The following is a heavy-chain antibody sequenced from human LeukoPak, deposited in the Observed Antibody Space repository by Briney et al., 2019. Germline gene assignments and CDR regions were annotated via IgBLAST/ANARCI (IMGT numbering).Heavy chain of an antibody. CDR3: ARGQGGVVVPAAIISWFDP. CDR2: IIPIFGTA. V-gene: IGHV1-69*05. D-gene: IGHD2-2*01. J-gene: IGHJ5*02. Sequence: GSSVKVSCKASGGTFSSYAISWVRQAPGQGLEWMGGIIPIFGTANYAQKFQGRVTITTDESTSTAYMEPSSLRSEDTAVYYCARGQGGVVVPAAIISWFDPWGQGTLVTVSS. CDR1: GGTFSSYA.